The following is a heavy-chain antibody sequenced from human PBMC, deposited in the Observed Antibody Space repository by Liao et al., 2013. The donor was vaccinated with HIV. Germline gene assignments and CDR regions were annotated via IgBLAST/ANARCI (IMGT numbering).Heavy chain of an antibody. Sequence: QVRLQESGPRLVKPSETLSLTCTVSGGSISSYYWNWIRQTPGKGLEWIGYIYYSGNTHYNPSLKSRVTISVDTSKNQFSLKLSSVTAADTAVYYCARWGFTTGVVFDIWGQGTMVSVSS. CDR3: ARWGFTTGVVFDI. J-gene: IGHJ3*02. CDR1: GGSISSYY. CDR2: IYYSGNT. V-gene: IGHV4-59*01. D-gene: IGHD7-27*01.